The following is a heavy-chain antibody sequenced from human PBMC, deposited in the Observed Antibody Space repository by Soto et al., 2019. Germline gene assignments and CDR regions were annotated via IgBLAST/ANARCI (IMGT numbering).Heavy chain of an antibody. V-gene: IGHV6-1*01. CDR2: TYYRSKWYD. J-gene: IGHJ4*02. Sequence: SQTLSLTCAISGDSVSSTGAAWHWIRQSPSRGLEWLGRTYYRSKWYDDYALSLKSRITIKPDTSKNQFSLQLNSVTPEDTAVYYCARDYIPFYFDSWGQGTLVTVSS. CDR1: GDSVSSTGAA. CDR3: ARDYIPFYFDS.